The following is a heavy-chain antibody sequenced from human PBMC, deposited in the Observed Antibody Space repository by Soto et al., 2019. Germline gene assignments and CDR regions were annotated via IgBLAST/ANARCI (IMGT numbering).Heavy chain of an antibody. J-gene: IGHJ4*02. CDR1: GGSFSGYY. CDR2: INHSGST. CDR3: ARGRRTYYDFWSGYYSAFDY. V-gene: IGHV4-34*01. D-gene: IGHD3-3*01. Sequence: QVQLQQWGAGLLKPSETLSLTCAVYGGSFSGYYWSWIRQPPGKGLEWIGEINHSGSTNYNPSLKSRVTISVDTSKNQFSLKLSSVTAADTAVYYCARGRRTYYDFWSGYYSAFDYWGQGTLVTVSS.